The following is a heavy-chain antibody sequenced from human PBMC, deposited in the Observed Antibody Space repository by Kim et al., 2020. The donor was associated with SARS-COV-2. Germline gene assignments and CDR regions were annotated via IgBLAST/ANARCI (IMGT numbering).Heavy chain of an antibody. CDR1: GGTFSSYA. CDR2: IIPILGIA. CDR3: ARDPSHEATDDY. D-gene: IGHD5-12*01. Sequence: SVKVSCKASGGTFSSYAISWVRQAPGQGLEWMGRIIPILGIANYAQKFQGRVTITADKSTSTAYMELSSLRSEDTAVYYCARDPSHEATDDYWGQGTLVTVSS. V-gene: IGHV1-69*04. J-gene: IGHJ4*02.